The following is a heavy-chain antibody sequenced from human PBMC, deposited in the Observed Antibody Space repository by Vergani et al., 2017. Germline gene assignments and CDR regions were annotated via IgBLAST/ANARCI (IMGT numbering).Heavy chain of an antibody. V-gene: IGHV3-49*04. Sequence: EVQLVESGGGLVQPGRSLRLSCTASGFTFGDYAMSWVRQAPGKGLEWVGFIRSKAYGGTTEYAASVKGRFTISRDDSKSIAYLQMNSLKAEDTAVYYCATKSCGTPGCQIGYFREWGQGTLVTVSS. CDR3: ATKSCGTPGCQIGYFRE. CDR1: GFTFGDYA. J-gene: IGHJ1*01. D-gene: IGHD1-1*01. CDR2: IRSKAYGGTT.